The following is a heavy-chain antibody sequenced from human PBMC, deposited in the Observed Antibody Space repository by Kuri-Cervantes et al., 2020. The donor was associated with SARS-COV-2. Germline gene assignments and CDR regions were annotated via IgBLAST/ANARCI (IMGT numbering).Heavy chain of an antibody. CDR1: GGTFGSYA. D-gene: IGHD3-10*01. Sequence: SVKVSCKASGGTFGSYAISWVRQAPGQGLEWMGGIIPVFGIANYSQKFQGRVTITADESTSTAYMELSSLRSEDTAVFYCARESLGSGTLSGFYYMDVWGKGTTVTVSS. CDR2: IIPVFGIA. V-gene: IGHV1-69*13. CDR3: ARESLGSGTLSGFYYMDV. J-gene: IGHJ6*03.